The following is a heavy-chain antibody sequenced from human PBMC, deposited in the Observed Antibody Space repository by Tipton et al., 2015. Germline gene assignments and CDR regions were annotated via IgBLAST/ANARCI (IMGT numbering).Heavy chain of an antibody. V-gene: IGHV4-61*01. CDR3: ARGRYSSGWED. Sequence: TLSLTCSVSGGSVSSASDYWIWIRQPPGKGLEWIGYIYYTGSTNYNPSLKSRVTISLDTSKNQFSLKLSSVTAADTAVYYCARGRYSSGWEDWGQGTLVTVSS. CDR2: IYYTGST. J-gene: IGHJ4*02. CDR1: GGSVSSASDY. D-gene: IGHD6-19*01.